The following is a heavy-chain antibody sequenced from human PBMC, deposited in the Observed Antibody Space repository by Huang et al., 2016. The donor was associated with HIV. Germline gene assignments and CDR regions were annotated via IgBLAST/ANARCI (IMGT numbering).Heavy chain of an antibody. CDR1: GYTFTGYY. V-gene: IGHV1-2*02. CDR2: IKPNRGGK. D-gene: IGHD2-2*01. CDR3: AAGVVPAADYYYYYGMDV. J-gene: IGHJ6*02. Sequence: QVQLVQSGAEVKKPGASVKVSCKASGYTFTGYYMHWVRQAPGQGLDGMGWIKPNRGGKNYAQKFQGRVTMTRDTSISTAYMELSRLRSDDTAVYYCAAGVVPAADYYYYYGMDVWGQGTTVTVSS.